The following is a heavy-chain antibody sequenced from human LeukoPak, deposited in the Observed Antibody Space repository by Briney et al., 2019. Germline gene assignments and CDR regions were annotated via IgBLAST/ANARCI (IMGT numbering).Heavy chain of an antibody. Sequence: SETLSLTCTVSGGSISSSSYYWGWIRQPPGRGLEWIGSIYYSGSTYYNPSLKSRVTISVDTSKNQFSLKLSSVTAADTAVYYCARDRGYDTLPLFDPWGQGTLVTVSS. CDR1: GGSISSSSYY. CDR2: IYYSGST. J-gene: IGHJ5*02. CDR3: ARDRGYDTLPLFDP. V-gene: IGHV4-39*07. D-gene: IGHD3-22*01.